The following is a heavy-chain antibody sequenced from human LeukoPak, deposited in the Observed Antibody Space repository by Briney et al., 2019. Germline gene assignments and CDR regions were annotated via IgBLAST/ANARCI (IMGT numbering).Heavy chain of an antibody. CDR1: GFTFSNAW. CDR2: IYSGGST. J-gene: IGHJ4*02. V-gene: IGHV3-66*01. Sequence: GGSLRLSCAASGFTFSNAWMSWVRQAPGKGLEWVSVIYSGGSTYYADSVKGRFTISRDNSKNTLYLQMNSLRAEDTAVYYCARDALVYSSGWYGYFDYWGQGTLVTVSS. CDR3: ARDALVYSSGWYGYFDY. D-gene: IGHD6-19*01.